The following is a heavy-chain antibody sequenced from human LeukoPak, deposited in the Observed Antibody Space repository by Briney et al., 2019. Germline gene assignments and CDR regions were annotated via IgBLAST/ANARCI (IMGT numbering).Heavy chain of an antibody. CDR1: GGSISSYN. CDR3: ARHGRSSSWYRLDY. CDR2: IYYSGST. Sequence: SETLSLTCTVSGGSISSYNWSWLRQPPGKGLEWIGHIYYSGSTNYNPSLKSRVTISVDTSKNQFSLKLSSVTAADTAVYYCARHGRSSSWYRLDYWGQGTLVTVSS. J-gene: IGHJ4*02. D-gene: IGHD6-13*01. V-gene: IGHV4-59*08.